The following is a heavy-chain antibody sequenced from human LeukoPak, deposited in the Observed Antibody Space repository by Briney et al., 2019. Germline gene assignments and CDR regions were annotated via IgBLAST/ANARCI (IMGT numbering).Heavy chain of an antibody. Sequence: GGSLRLSCAASGFTFSSSGMHWVRQAPGKGLEWVAVIWYDGSNRYYADPVKGRFAVSRDNSKNTLYLQMNSLRAEDTAVYYCARAKGVSTGYRPTDYWGQGTLVTVSS. CDR2: IWYDGSNR. CDR3: ARAKGVSTGYRPTDY. D-gene: IGHD3-22*01. J-gene: IGHJ4*02. V-gene: IGHV3-33*01. CDR1: GFTFSSSG.